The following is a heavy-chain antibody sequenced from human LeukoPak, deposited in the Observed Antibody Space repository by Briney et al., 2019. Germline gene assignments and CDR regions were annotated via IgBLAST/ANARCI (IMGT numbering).Heavy chain of an antibody. Sequence: GESLKISCKGSGYSFTSYWIGRVRQLPGKGLEWMGIIYPGDSDTRYSPSFQGQVTISADKSISTAYLQWSSLKASDTAMYYCARRFAIFGVVITYSDYGMDVWGQGTTVTVSS. J-gene: IGHJ6*02. D-gene: IGHD3-3*01. CDR1: GYSFTSYW. CDR2: IYPGDSDT. V-gene: IGHV5-51*01. CDR3: ARRFAIFGVVITYSDYGMDV.